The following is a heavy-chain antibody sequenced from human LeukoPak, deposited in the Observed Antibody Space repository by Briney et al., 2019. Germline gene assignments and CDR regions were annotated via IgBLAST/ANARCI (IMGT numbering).Heavy chain of an antibody. V-gene: IGHV4-39*07. CDR2: INYTGVT. CDR3: ARERSSSGGHSWFDP. CDR1: GGYIITSGHY. Sequence: SETLSLTCTVSGGYIITSGHYWGWIRQPPGKGLEWIGSINYTGVTSTNPFFRSRMSISVDTSKNQFSLNLTSVTAADAAVYYCARERSSSGGHSWFDPWGQGTLVTVSS. J-gene: IGHJ5*02. D-gene: IGHD4-23*01.